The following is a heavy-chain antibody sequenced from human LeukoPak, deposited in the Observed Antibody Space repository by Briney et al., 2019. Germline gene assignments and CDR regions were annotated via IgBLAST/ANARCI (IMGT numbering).Heavy chain of an antibody. J-gene: IGHJ6*02. CDR1: GGSISSDY. V-gene: IGHV4-59*01. CDR3: VRVSVVYGMDV. CDR2: MYYTGST. Sequence: SETLSLTCSVSGGSISSDYWAWIPQPPGKGLYWIGYMYYTGSTNYNPSLKSRVTISLATSKKQFSLKLSSVTAADTAVYYCVRVSVVYGMDVWGRGTTVTVSS.